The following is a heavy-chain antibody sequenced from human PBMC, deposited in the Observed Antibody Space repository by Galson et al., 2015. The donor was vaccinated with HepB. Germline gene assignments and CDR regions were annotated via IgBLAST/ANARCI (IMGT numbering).Heavy chain of an antibody. D-gene: IGHD5-12*01. J-gene: IGHJ6*03. CDR2: ISYDGSNK. V-gene: IGHV3-30-3*01. CDR3: ARDGYSGYDPTTYYYYYYYMDV. Sequence: SLRLSCAASGFTFSSYAMHWVRQAPGKGLEWVAVISYDGSNKYYADSVKGRFTISRDNSKNTLYLQMNSLRAEDTAVYYCARDGYSGYDPTTYYYYYYYMDVWGKGTTVTVSS. CDR1: GFTFSSYA.